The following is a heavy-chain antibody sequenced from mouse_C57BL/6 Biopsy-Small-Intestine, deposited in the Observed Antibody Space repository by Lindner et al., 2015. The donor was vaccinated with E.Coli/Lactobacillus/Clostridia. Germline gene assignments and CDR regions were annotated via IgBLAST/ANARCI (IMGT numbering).Heavy chain of an antibody. CDR1: GYTFSGSIDLY. V-gene: IGHV1S130*01. CDR2: FNPDSGNT. CDR3: AREDYSSGKNFDY. Sequence: SVKVSCKASGYTFSGSIDLYMHWVRQAPGQGLEWMGGFNPDSGNTIYAQKFQGRVTMTRDTSISTAYMELSGLRYGDTAVYYCAREDYSSGKNFDYWAQGTLVTVSS. D-gene: IGHD2-12*01. J-gene: IGHJ4*01.